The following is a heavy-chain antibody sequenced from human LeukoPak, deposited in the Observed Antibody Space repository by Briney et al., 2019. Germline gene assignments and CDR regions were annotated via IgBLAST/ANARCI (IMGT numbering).Heavy chain of an antibody. CDR3: ARGLRYCSGGSCD. CDR1: GYPFTGYY. V-gene: IGHV1-2*02. Sequence: GASVKVSCKASGYPFTGYYMHWVRPAPGQGLEWMGWINPNSGGTNYAQKFQGRVTMTRDTSISTAYMELSRLRSDDTAVYYCARGLRYCSGGSCDWGQGTLVTVSS. J-gene: IGHJ4*02. CDR2: INPNSGGT. D-gene: IGHD2-15*01.